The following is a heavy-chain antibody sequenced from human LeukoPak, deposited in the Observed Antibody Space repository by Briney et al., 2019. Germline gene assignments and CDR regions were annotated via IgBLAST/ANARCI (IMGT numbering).Heavy chain of an antibody. Sequence: GGSLRLSCAASGFTFSSYAMSWVRQAPGKGLEWVSAIGGSGGSTYYADSVKGRFTISRDNSKNTLYLQMNSLRAEDTAVYYCAKTPAYCTNGVCYTHAFDIWGQGTMVTVSS. CDR3: AKTPAYCTNGVCYTHAFDI. CDR1: GFTFSSYA. CDR2: IGGSGGST. V-gene: IGHV3-23*01. J-gene: IGHJ3*02. D-gene: IGHD2-8*01.